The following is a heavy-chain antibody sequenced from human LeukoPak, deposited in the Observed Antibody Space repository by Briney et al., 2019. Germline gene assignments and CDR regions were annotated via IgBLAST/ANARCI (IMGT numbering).Heavy chain of an antibody. J-gene: IGHJ2*01. Sequence: SETLSLTCTVSGGSISSSSYYWGWTRQPPGKGLERIGSIYYSGSTYYNPSLKSRVTISVDTSKNQFSLKLSSVTAADTAVYYCARHPVGIVVVPAAIEMRPLWYFDLWGRGTLVTVSS. V-gene: IGHV4-39*01. CDR2: IYYSGST. D-gene: IGHD2-2*03. CDR3: ARHPVGIVVVPAAIEMRPLWYFDL. CDR1: GGSISSSSYY.